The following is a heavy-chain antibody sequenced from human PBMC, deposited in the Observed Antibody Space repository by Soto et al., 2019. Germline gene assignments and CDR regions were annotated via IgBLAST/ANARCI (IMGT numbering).Heavy chain of an antibody. Sequence: LRLSCAASGFTFSSYAMHWVRQAPGKGLEWVAVISYDGSNKYYADSVKGRFTISRDNSKNTLYLQMNSLRAGDTAVYYCARDHYDILTGYYSYLDYWGQGTLVTVSS. V-gene: IGHV3-30-3*01. D-gene: IGHD3-9*01. J-gene: IGHJ4*02. CDR1: GFTFSSYA. CDR3: ARDHYDILTGYYSYLDY. CDR2: ISYDGSNK.